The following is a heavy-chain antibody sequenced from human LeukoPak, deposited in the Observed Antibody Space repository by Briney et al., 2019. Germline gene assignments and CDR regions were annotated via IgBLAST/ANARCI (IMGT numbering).Heavy chain of an antibody. V-gene: IGHV3-30-3*01. CDR1: GFTFSSYA. J-gene: IGHJ4*02. CDR3: ARETGSAVGSTDFDY. CDR2: ISYDGSNK. Sequence: GGSLRLSCAASGFTFSSYAIRWVRQAPGKGPEWVAVISYDGSNKYYADSVKGRFTISRDNSKDTLYLQMNSLRAEDTAVYYCARETGSAVGSTDFDYWGQGTLVTVSS. D-gene: IGHD4-17*01.